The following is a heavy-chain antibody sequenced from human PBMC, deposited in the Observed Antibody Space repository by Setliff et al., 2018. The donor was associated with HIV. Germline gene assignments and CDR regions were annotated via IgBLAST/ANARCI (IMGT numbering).Heavy chain of an antibody. CDR1: GFTFSSYA. D-gene: IGHD3-9*01. CDR3: VRTYYDILTGYGGFYYMDV. J-gene: IGHJ6*03. Sequence: PGGSLRLSCAASGFTFSSYAMTWVRQAPGKGLEWISYISSSSSTLYYADSVKGRFTISRDDAKNSLYLQMNSLRAEDTAVYYCVRTYYDILTGYGGFYYMDVWGKGTTVTVSS. V-gene: IGHV3-48*01. CDR2: ISSSSSTL.